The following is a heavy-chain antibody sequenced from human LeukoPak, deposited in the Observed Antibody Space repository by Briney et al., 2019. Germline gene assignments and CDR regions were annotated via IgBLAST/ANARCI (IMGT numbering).Heavy chain of an antibody. V-gene: IGHV4-34*01. D-gene: IGHD6-19*01. CDR1: GFTFSSYW. CDR3: ARVRSSGWYFLGYFDY. Sequence: LKLSCAASGFTFSSYWMNWARQPPGKGLEWIGEINHSGSTNYNPSLKSRVTISVDTSKNQFSLKLSSVTAADTAVYYCARVRSSGWYFLGYFDYWGQGTLVTVSS. CDR2: INHSGST. J-gene: IGHJ4*02.